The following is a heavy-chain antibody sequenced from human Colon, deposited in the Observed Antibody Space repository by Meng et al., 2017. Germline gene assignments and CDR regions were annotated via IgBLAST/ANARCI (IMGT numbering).Heavy chain of an antibody. Sequence: QVQLQESGPGLVRPSETLSLTCTVSGGSVNITGYYWSWIRQSPGKGLEWIGYIYYTGTTNYNPSLKSRVTISVDTSKNQFSLKLSSVTPADTAVYFCARDNLLTSGSRFCFDYWGQGALVTVSS. CDR1: GGSVNITGYY. V-gene: IGHV4-61*08. J-gene: IGHJ4*02. CDR2: IYYTGTT. CDR3: ARDNLLTSGSRFCFDY. D-gene: IGHD6-19*01.